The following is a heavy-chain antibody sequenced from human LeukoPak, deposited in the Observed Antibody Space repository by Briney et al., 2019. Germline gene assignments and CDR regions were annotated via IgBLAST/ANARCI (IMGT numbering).Heavy chain of an antibody. J-gene: IGHJ4*02. V-gene: IGHV4-31*03. CDR1: GGSISSGGYY. D-gene: IGHD6-19*01. Sequence: SETLSLTCTVSGGSISSGGYYWSWIRQHPGKGLEWIGYIYYSGSTYYNPSLKSRVTISVDTSKNQFSLKLSSVTAADTAVYYCARVRDSSGWYGRPEFDYWGQGTLVTVSS. CDR2: IYYSGST. CDR3: ARVRDSSGWYGRPEFDY.